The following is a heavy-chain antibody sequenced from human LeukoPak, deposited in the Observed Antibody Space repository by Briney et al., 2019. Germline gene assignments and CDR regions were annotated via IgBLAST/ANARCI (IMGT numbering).Heavy chain of an antibody. CDR1: GYNISSGYY. V-gene: IGHV4-38-2*02. D-gene: IGHD1-26*01. J-gene: IGHJ4*02. CDR3: AGSYPDY. CDR2: IYHSGST. Sequence: PSETLSLTCTVSGYNISSGYYWGWIRQPPGKGLEWIGSIYHSGSTYYNPSLKSRVTISVGTSKNQFSLKLSSVTAADTAVYYCAGSYPDYWGQGTLVTVSS.